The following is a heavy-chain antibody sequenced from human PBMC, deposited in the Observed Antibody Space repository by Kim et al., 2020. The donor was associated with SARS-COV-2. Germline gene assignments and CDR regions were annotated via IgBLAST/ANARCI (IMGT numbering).Heavy chain of an antibody. J-gene: IGHJ6*02. CDR3: ARDNVDTAMALFGMDV. D-gene: IGHD5-18*01. Sequence: SLKSRVTISVDTSKNQFSLKLSSVTAADTAVYYCARDNVDTAMALFGMDVWGQGTTVTVSS. V-gene: IGHV4-39*07.